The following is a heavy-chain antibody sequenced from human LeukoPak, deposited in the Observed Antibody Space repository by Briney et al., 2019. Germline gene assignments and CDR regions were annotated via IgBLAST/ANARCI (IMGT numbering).Heavy chain of an antibody. CDR3: ARGLMDYYDSSGYSDY. Sequence: ASVKVSCNASGGTFSSYAISWVRQAPGQGLEWMGWISAYNGNTNYAQKFQGRVTMTRDTSISTAYMELSRLRSDDTAVYYCARGLMDYYDSSGYSDYWGQGALVTVSS. J-gene: IGHJ4*02. V-gene: IGHV1-18*01. D-gene: IGHD3-22*01. CDR2: ISAYNGNT. CDR1: GGTFSSYA.